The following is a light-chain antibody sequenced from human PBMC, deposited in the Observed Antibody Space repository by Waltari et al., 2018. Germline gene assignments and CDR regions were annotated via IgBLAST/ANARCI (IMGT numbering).Light chain of an antibody. V-gene: IGKV3-20*01. Sequence: IVLTQSPGTLSLSQGERANLSCRASQSISSSYLAWFQQKPGQAPRLLIYGASTRATCIPDRFFGRGSGTDFILSISRLEPEDFAVYFCQHFDGSGVTFGQGTKLDIK. CDR1: QSISSSY. CDR3: QHFDGSGVT. CDR2: GAS. J-gene: IGKJ2*01.